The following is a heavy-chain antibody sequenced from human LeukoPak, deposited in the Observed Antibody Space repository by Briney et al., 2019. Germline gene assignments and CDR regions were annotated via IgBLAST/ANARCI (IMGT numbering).Heavy chain of an antibody. CDR2: IFGSGGSP. J-gene: IGHJ4*02. V-gene: IGHV3-23*01. CDR1: GFTFTNYG. CDR3: GKTTVGYSSGQKPAWPVDY. Sequence: GGSLRLSCSASGFTFTNYGMGWVRQAPGKGLEWVAGIFGSGGSPHYADPVKGRFTISRDNSRNTVCLQINSLRAEDTAVYYCGKTTVGYSSGQKPAWPVDYWGQGTLVTVSS. D-gene: IGHD5-18*01.